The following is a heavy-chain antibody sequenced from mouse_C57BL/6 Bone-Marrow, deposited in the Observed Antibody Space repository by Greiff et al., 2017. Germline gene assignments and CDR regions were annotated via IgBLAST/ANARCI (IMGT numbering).Heavy chain of an antibody. CDR3: ARIYYGKGYAMDY. J-gene: IGHJ4*01. CDR2: IYPGGGYT. V-gene: IGHV1-63*01. CDR1: GYTFTNYW. Sequence: QFQLQQSGAELVRPGTSVKMSCKASGYTFTNYWIGWAKQRPGHGLAWIGDIYPGGGYTNYNEKFKGKATLTADKSSSTAYMQFSSLTSEDSAIYYCARIYYGKGYAMDYWGQGTSVTVSS. D-gene: IGHD2-1*01.